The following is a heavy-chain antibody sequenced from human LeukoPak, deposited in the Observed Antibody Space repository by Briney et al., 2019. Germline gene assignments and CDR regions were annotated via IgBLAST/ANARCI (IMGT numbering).Heavy chain of an antibody. J-gene: IGHJ4*02. V-gene: IGHV1-58*01. CDR2: IVVGSGNT. CDR1: GFTFTSSA. CDR3: AAGXGPYXALYFDY. D-gene: IGHD3-22*01. Sequence: SVKVSCKASGFTFTSSAVQWVRQARGQRLEWIGWIVVGSGNTNYAQKFQERVTITRDMSTSTAYMELSSLRSEDTAVYYCAAGXGPYXALYFDYWGQGTLVTVSS.